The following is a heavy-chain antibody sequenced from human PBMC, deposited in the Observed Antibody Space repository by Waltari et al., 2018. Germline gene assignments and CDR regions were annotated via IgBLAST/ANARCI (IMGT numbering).Heavy chain of an antibody. CDR2: IYSGGST. Sequence: EVQLVESGGGLIQPGGSLRLSCAASGFTVSSNYMSWVRQAPGKGLEWVSVIYSGGSTYYADSVKVRFTISRDNSKNTLYLQMNSLRAEDTAVYYCARVRTPYNWFDPWGQGTLVTVSS. CDR1: GFTVSSNY. CDR3: ARVRTPYNWFDP. V-gene: IGHV3-53*01. J-gene: IGHJ5*02.